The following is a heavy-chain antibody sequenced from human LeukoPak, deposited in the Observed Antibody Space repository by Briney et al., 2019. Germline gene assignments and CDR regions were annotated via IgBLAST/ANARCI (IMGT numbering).Heavy chain of an antibody. Sequence: GGSLRLSCAASVFTFSSYWMSWVRQAPGKGLEWVANIKQDGSEKYYVDSVKGRFTISRDNAKNSLYLQMNSLRAEDTAVYYCARGVAGHLTGYYEGDDYWGQGTLVTVSS. CDR2: IKQDGSEK. CDR1: VFTFSSYW. J-gene: IGHJ4*02. V-gene: IGHV3-7*01. D-gene: IGHD3-9*01. CDR3: ARGVAGHLTGYYEGDDY.